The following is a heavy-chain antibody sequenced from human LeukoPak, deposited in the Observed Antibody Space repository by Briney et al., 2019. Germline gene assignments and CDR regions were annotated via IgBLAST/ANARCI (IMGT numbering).Heavy chain of an antibody. Sequence: SETLSLTCTVSGSSISSYYWSWIRQPPGKGLEWIGYIYYSGSTNYNPSLKSRVTISVDTSKNQFSLKLSSVTAADTAVYYCARGYASGYSSSWYGMDVWGQGTTVTVSS. CDR1: GSSISSYY. CDR3: ARGYASGYSSSWYGMDV. D-gene: IGHD6-13*01. J-gene: IGHJ6*02. CDR2: IYYSGST. V-gene: IGHV4-59*01.